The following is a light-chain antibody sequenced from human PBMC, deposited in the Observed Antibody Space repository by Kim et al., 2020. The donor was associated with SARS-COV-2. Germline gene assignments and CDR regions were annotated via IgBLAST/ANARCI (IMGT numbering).Light chain of an antibody. J-gene: IGKJ1*01. CDR2: AED. CDR1: QTIMHY. CDR3: QQTYSSPPT. Sequence: DIQMTQSPSSLSASVGARVTISCRANQTIMHYLNWYQQKPGEGPRLLIYAEDSLETGVPSRFSGSRGETDFILTISSMRPEDFAVYFCQQTYSSPPTFGQGTKVDIK. V-gene: IGKV1-39*01.